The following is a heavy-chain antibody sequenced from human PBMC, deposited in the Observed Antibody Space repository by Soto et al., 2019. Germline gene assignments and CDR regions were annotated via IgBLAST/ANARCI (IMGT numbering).Heavy chain of an antibody. CDR2: IYYSGST. D-gene: IGHD3-22*01. V-gene: IGHV4-59*01. Sequence: QVQLQESGPGLVKPSETLSLTCTVSGGSISSYYWSWIRQPPGKGLEWIGYIYYSGSTNYNPSLRSQVPRTINTCKQQVTLRLRSVTAADTAVYYCASVRRSSGSDCWGQGTLVTVSS. CDR3: ASVRRSSGSDC. CDR1: GGSISSYY. J-gene: IGHJ4*02.